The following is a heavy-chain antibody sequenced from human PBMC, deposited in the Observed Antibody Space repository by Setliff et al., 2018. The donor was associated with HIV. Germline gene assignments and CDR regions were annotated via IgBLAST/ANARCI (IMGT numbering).Heavy chain of an antibody. D-gene: IGHD2-2*01. V-gene: IGHV4-39*01. Sequence: PSENLSLTCTVSGDSISSSSYYWGWIRQPPGKGLEWIGSIFYSGSTYYNPSLKSRLIMSVDTSKNQFSLKLSSVTAADTAVYYCARHHLVDPFDYWGHGTLVTVSS. CDR3: ARHHLVDPFDY. CDR2: IFYSGST. J-gene: IGHJ4*01. CDR1: GDSISSSSYY.